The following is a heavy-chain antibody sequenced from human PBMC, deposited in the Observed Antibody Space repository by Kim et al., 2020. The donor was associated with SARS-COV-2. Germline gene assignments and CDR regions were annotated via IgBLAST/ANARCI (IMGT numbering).Heavy chain of an antibody. V-gene: IGHV3-9*01. CDR2: ISWNSGSI. CDR1: GFTFGDYA. D-gene: IGHD2-15*01. J-gene: IGHJ5*02. Sequence: GGSLRLSCAASGFTFGDYAMHWVRQAPGKGLEWVSGISWNSGSIGYADSVKGRFTISRDNAKNSLYLQMNSLRAEDTALYYCAKAVAPRALSWFDPWGQGTLVTVSS. CDR3: AKAVAPRALSWFDP.